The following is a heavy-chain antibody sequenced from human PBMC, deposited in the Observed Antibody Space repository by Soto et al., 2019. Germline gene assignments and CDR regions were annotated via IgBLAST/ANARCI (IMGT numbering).Heavy chain of an antibody. D-gene: IGHD3-3*01. CDR3: AKERRVSGPSDFDF. CDR2: ISGSGGST. V-gene: IGHV3-23*01. Sequence: EVQLLESGGGLVQPGGSLRLSCAVSGFTFSNCAMTWVRQAPGKGLEWVSSISGSGGSTNYADSVKGRFTVSRDNSKNTLYLQMNSLRAGDTAIYYCAKERRVSGPSDFDFWGQGTLVTVSS. J-gene: IGHJ4*02. CDR1: GFTFSNCA.